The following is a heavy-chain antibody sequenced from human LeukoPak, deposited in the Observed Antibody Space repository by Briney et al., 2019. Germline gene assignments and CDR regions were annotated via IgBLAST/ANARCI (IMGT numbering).Heavy chain of an antibody. V-gene: IGHV3-30*03. J-gene: IGHJ3*02. CDR1: GFTLSSYG. CDR3: ARTRPNSSSWYGAFDI. CDR2: ISYDGSNK. D-gene: IGHD6-13*01. Sequence: GGSLRLSCAASGFTLSSYGMHWVRQAPGKGLEWVAVISYDGSNKYYADSVKGRFTISRDNSKNTLYLQMNSLKTEDTAVYYCARTRPNSSSWYGAFDIWGQGTMVTVSS.